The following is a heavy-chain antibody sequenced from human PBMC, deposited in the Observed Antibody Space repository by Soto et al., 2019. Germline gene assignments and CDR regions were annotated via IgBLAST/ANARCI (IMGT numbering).Heavy chain of an antibody. CDR1: GGSISSYY. Sequence: SETLSLTCTVSGGSISSYYWSWIRQPPGKGLEWIGYIYYSGSTNYNPSLKSRVTISVDTSKNQFSLKLSSVTAADTAVYYCARTLLFGPDYGGKPGPWFDPSGQGTLVTVSS. CDR2: IYYSGST. V-gene: IGHV4-59*01. D-gene: IGHD4-17*01. CDR3: ARTLLFGPDYGGKPGPWFDP. J-gene: IGHJ5*02.